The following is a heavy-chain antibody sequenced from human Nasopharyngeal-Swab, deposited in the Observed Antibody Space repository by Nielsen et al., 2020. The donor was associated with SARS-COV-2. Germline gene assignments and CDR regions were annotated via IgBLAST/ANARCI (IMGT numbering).Heavy chain of an antibody. CDR3: ARGKNLGAGATTYFDY. CDR2: INHSGST. Sequence: GSLRLSCAVYGGSFSGYYWSWIRQPPGKGLEWIGEINHSGSTNYNPSLKSRVTISVDTSKNQFSLKLSSVTAADTAVYYCARGKNLGAGATTYFDYWGQGTLVTVSS. D-gene: IGHD3-16*01. V-gene: IGHV4-34*01. J-gene: IGHJ4*02. CDR1: GGSFSGYY.